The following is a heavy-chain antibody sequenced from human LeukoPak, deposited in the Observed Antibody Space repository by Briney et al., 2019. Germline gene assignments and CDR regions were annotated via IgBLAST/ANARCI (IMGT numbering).Heavy chain of an antibody. J-gene: IGHJ4*02. D-gene: IGHD1-1*01. Sequence: GGSLRLSCAASGFTFSNYDMSWVRQAPGKGLEWVSAISGSGSSTYYADSVKGRFTISRDNSKNTLYLQMNSLRAEDTAVYYCAKDRTKPEYWGQGTLVTVSS. V-gene: IGHV3-23*01. CDR1: GFTFSNYD. CDR3: AKDRTKPEY. CDR2: ISGSGSST.